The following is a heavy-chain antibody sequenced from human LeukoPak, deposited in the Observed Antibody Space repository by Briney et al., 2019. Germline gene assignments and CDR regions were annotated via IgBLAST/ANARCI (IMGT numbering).Heavy chain of an antibody. CDR2: IWYDGSNK. Sequence: PGGSLRLSCAASGFTFSSYGMHWVRQAPGKGLGWVAVIWYDGSNKYYADSVKGRFTISRDNSKNTLYLQMNSLRAEDTAVYYCAREDYSPSGMDVWGQGTTVTVSS. CDR3: AREDYSPSGMDV. J-gene: IGHJ6*02. V-gene: IGHV3-33*01. D-gene: IGHD4-11*01. CDR1: GFTFSSYG.